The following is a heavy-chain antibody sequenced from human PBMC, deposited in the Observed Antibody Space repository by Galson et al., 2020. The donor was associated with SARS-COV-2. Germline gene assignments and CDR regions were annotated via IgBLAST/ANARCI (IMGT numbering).Heavy chain of an antibody. CDR3: ARGGSRPIMAFDYYYFYMDV. D-gene: IGHD3-10*01. V-gene: IGHV4-34*01. CDR1: GGSFSDYS. CDR2: ISHSGST. J-gene: IGHJ6*03. Sequence: SENLSLTCAVYGGSFSDYSWTCVRQPPGKGLEWIGEISHSGSTNSSPSLKSRVFMSVDTSKNQFSLKLRSVTAADTAVYYCARGGSRPIMAFDYYYFYMDVWGKGTTVTVSS.